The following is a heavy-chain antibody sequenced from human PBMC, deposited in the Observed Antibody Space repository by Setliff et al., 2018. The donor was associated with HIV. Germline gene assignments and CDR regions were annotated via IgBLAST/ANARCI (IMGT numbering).Heavy chain of an antibody. J-gene: IGHJ5*02. CDR2: VHHSGST. CDR1: SDSISSSY. CDR3: ASAGPYCGDDCPYNWLTP. D-gene: IGHD2-21*02. Sequence: KLPETLSLTCTVSSDSISSSYWTWIRQPPGQGLEWIGYVHHSGSTKYNASLRSRVTMSVDTSKNLFSLTLRSVTAADTAVYYCASAGPYCGDDCPYNWLTPGGQGTLVTVS. V-gene: IGHV4-59*01.